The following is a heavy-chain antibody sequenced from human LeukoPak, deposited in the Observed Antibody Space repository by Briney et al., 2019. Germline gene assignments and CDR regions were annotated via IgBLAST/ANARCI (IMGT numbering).Heavy chain of an antibody. CDR3: VSKPWVWYYFDS. CDR1: GGSFSGYY. CDR2: ISYSGST. Sequence: SETLSLTCAVYGGSFSGYYWSWIRQPPGKGLEWIGSISYSGSTFYNPSLESRVTMSVDTSQNQFSLKLSSVTATDTAVYYCVSKPWVWYYFDSWGQGTLVTVSS. J-gene: IGHJ4*01. D-gene: IGHD2-21*01. V-gene: IGHV4-34*01.